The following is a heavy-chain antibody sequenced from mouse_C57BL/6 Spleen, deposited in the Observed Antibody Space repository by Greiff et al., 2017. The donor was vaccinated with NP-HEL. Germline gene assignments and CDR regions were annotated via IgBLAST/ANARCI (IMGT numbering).Heavy chain of an antibody. CDR2: IHPNSGST. D-gene: IGHD1-1*01. J-gene: IGHJ1*03. Sequence: VQLQQPGAELVKPGASVKLSCKASGYTFTSYWMHWVKQRPGQGLEWIGMIHPNSGSTNYNEKFKSKATLTVDKSSSTAYMQLSSLTSEDSAVYYCARKTTVGDFDVWGTGTTVTVSS. V-gene: IGHV1-64*01. CDR1: GYTFTSYW. CDR3: ARKTTVGDFDV.